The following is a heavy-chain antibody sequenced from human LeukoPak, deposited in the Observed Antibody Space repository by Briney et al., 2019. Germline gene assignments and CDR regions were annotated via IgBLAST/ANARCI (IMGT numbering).Heavy chain of an antibody. D-gene: IGHD5-18*01. Sequence: SETLSLTCTVSGVSISSGGYYWSWIRQHPGKGLEWIGYIYYSGSTYYNPSLKSRVTISVDTSKNQFPLKLSSVTAADTAVYYCAREAAMDPAYYYYYMDVWGKGTTVTVSS. CDR1: GVSISSGGYY. V-gene: IGHV4-31*03. CDR2: IYYSGST. CDR3: AREAAMDPAYYYYYMDV. J-gene: IGHJ6*03.